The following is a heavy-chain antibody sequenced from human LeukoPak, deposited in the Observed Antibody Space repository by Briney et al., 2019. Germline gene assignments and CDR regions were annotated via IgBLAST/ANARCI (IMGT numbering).Heavy chain of an antibody. CDR1: GGSISSGGYS. CDR2: IYHSGST. D-gene: IGHD7-27*01. CDR3: ARESASWGNNWFDP. J-gene: IGHJ5*02. V-gene: IGHV4-30-2*01. Sequence: PSQTLSLTCAVSGGSISSGGYSWSWIRQPPGKGLEWIGYIYHSGSTYYNPSLKSRVTISVDRSKNQFSLKLSSVTAADTAVYYCARESASWGNNWFDPWGLGTLVTVSS.